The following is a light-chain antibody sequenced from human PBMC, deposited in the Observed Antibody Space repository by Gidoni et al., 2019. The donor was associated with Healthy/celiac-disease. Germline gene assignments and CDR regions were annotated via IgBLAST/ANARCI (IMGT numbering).Light chain of an antibody. CDR2: DAS. V-gene: IGKV1-5*01. CDR1: QSISSW. J-gene: IGKJ2*02. CDR3: QQYNSYSGT. Sequence: DIQMTQSPSTLSASVGERVTITCRASQSISSWLAWYQQKPGNAPKLLIYDASSLESGVPSRFSVSGSGTEFTLTISSLQPDDFATYYCQQYNSYSGTFGQGTKLEIK.